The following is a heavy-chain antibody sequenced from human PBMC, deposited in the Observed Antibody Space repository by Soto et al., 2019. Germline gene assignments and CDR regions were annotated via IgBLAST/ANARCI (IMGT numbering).Heavy chain of an antibody. J-gene: IGHJ3*02. CDR3: AREGGYDFWSGPSDAFDI. D-gene: IGHD3-3*01. V-gene: IGHV4-31*03. Sequence: QVQLQESGPGLVKPSQTLSLTCTVSGGSISSGGYYWSWIRQHPGKGLEWIGYIYYSGSTYYNPCLKIRVTISVDTSKNQFSLKLSSVTAADTAVYYCAREGGYDFWSGPSDAFDIWGQGTMVTVSS. CDR2: IYYSGST. CDR1: GGSISSGGYY.